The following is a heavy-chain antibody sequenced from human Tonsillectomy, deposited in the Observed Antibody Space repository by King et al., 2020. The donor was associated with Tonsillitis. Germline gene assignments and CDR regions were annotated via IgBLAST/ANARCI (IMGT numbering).Heavy chain of an antibody. CDR3: ARRGFAGTYGYFYGLDV. CDR1: GYNFTNYW. J-gene: IGHJ6*02. V-gene: IGHV5-51*01. Sequence: VQLVESGAEVKKPGESLKISCKGSGYNFTNYWIDWVRQMPGKGLEWMGIFYPGDSDARYSPSFLGQVTISADKSISTAYLRWDSLKASDTAMYFCARRGFAGTYGYFYGLDVWGQGTAVTVSS. CDR2: FYPGDSDA. D-gene: IGHD6-13*01.